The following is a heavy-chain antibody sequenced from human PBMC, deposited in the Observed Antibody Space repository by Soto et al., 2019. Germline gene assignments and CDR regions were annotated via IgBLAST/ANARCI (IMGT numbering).Heavy chain of an antibody. J-gene: IGHJ5*02. V-gene: IGHV4-59*01. CDR1: GGSISSSY. CDR2: IYDDGSA. Sequence: SETLSLTCTVSGGSISSSYWSWIRQPPGKGLEWLAYIYDDGSANYNPSLKSRATISLDMSKNQFSLKLTSVTAADTAVYYCARDKYCSGGSCRKNCFDPWGQGTPAPVSS. D-gene: IGHD2-15*01. CDR3: ARDKYCSGGSCRKNCFDP.